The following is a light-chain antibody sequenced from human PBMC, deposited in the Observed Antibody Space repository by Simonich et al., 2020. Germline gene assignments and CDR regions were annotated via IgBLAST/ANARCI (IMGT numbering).Light chain of an antibody. CDR1: QSVSSN. J-gene: IGKJ2*01. Sequence: EIVMTQSPATLSVSPGERATLSCRASQSVSSNLAWYQQQPGQAPRLLIYCASTRATGIPARFSGRGSGTEFTLTISSMQSEDFAVYYCQQYNNWPPGTFGQGTKLEIK. CDR3: QQYNNWPPGT. CDR2: CAS. V-gene: IGKV3-15*01.